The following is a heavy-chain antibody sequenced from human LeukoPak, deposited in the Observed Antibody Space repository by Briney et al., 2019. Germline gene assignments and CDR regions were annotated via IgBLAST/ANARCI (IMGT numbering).Heavy chain of an antibody. J-gene: IGHJ6*03. D-gene: IGHD6-6*01. CDR1: GGTFSSYA. CDR3: ARLMSIAARLPMDV. V-gene: IGHV1-69*06. Sequence: ASVKVSCKASGGTFSSYAISWVRQAPGQGLEWMGGIIPIFGTANYAQKFQGRVTITADKSTSTAYMELSSLRSEDTAVYYCARLMSIAARLPMDVWGKGTTVTVSS. CDR2: IIPIFGTA.